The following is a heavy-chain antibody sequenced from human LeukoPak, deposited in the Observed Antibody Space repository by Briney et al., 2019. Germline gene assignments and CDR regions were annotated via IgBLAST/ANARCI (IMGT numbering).Heavy chain of an antibody. Sequence: SETLSLTCTVSGGSISSSSYYWGWIRQPPGKGLEWIGSIYYSGSTYYNPSLKSRVTISVDTSKNQFSLKLSSVTAADTAVYYCARHYYDSSGYYWFDLWGQGTLVTVSS. D-gene: IGHD3-22*01. J-gene: IGHJ5*02. CDR1: GGSISSSSYY. CDR3: ARHYYDSSGYYWFDL. V-gene: IGHV4-39*01. CDR2: IYYSGST.